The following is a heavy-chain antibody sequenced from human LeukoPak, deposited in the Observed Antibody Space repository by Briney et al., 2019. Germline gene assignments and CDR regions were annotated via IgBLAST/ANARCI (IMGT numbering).Heavy chain of an antibody. CDR2: IYHSGST. J-gene: IGHJ4*02. Sequence: SETLSLTCAVSGGSISSNNWWSWVRQPPGKGLEWIGEIYHSGSTNYNPSLKSRVTISVDKSKNQFSLKLSSVTAADTAVYYCATYYDSSGYKLDYWGQGTLVTVSS. CDR3: ATYYDSSGYKLDY. D-gene: IGHD3-22*01. CDR1: GGSISSNNW. V-gene: IGHV4-4*02.